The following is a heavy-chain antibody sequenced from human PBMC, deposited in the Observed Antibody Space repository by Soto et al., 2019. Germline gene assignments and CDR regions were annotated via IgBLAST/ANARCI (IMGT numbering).Heavy chain of an antibody. J-gene: IGHJ4*02. V-gene: IGHV1-18*01. CDR2: ISASNGNT. D-gene: IGHD4-17*01. CDR1: GYSFTNYG. Sequence: QVQLVQSGAEVKKPWASVKVSFKASGYSFTNYGINWVREAPGQGLEWMGWISASNGNTKYAQRVQGRVTMTTDTSTSTAYMELRSLRSDVTAVYYCARSQSGDYEGCGYWGQGTLVTVSS. CDR3: ARSQSGDYEGCGY.